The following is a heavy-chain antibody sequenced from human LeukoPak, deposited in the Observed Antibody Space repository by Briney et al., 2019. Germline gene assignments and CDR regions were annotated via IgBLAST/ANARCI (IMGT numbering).Heavy chain of an antibody. V-gene: IGHV3-23*01. D-gene: IGHD1-26*01. J-gene: IGHJ4*02. Sequence: GGSLRLSCAASGFTFSSYAMSWVRQAPGKGLEWVSAISGSGGSTYYADSVKGRFTISRDNAKNSLYLQMNSLRAEDTAVYYCARDAVWQLQAIDYWGQGTLVTVSS. CDR2: ISGSGGST. CDR1: GFTFSSYA. CDR3: ARDAVWQLQAIDY.